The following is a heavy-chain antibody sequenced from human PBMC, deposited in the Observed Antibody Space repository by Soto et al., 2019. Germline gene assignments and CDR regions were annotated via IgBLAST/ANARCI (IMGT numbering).Heavy chain of an antibody. CDR1: GDSVTSGSYY. V-gene: IGHV4-61*01. J-gene: IGHJ4*02. CDR2: IYYSGSSGST. CDR3: ASRHISMSLDY. D-gene: IGHD2-21*01. Sequence: GTLSLTCNVSGDSVTSGSYYWSWIRQPPGKGLEWIGFIYYSGSSGSTNYSPSLQSRVTISVDTSKNQFSLKLSPVTDADTAVYYCASRHISMSLDYWGQGAQVTVSS.